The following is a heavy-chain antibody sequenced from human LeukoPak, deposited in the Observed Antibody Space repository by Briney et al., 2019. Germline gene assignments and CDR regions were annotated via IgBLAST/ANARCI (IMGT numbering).Heavy chain of an antibody. CDR2: IYYTGST. Sequence: SETLSLTCTVSGGSISTYYWSWIRQPPGKGLEWIGYIYYTGSTSYNPSLKSRVTMSLDASKNQFSLELNSVTPADTAVYYCARGGNYWPQWWFDPWGRGTLVSASS. CDR3: ARGGNYWPQWWFDP. D-gene: IGHD1-26*01. J-gene: IGHJ5*02. CDR1: GGSISTYY. V-gene: IGHV4-59*01.